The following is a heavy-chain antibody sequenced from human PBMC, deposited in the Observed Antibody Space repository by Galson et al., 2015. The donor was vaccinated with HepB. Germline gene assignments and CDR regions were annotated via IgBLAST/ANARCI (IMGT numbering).Heavy chain of an antibody. CDR3: ARDHRTI. V-gene: IGHV3-30-3*01. CDR1: GFTFSSYA. J-gene: IGHJ4*02. CDR2: ISYDGSNK. Sequence: SLRLSCAASGFTFSSYAMHWVRQAPGKGLEWVAVISYDGSNKYYADSVKGRFTISRDNSKNTLYLQVNSLRAEDTAVYYCARDHRTIWGQGTLVTVSS. D-gene: IGHD3-3*01.